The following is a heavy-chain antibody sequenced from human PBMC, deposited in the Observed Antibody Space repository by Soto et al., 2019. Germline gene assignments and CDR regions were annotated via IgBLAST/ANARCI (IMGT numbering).Heavy chain of an antibody. D-gene: IGHD2-2*01. Sequence: SVKVSCKASGGTFSSYAISWVRQAPGQGLEWMGGIIPIFGTANYAQKFQGRVTITADESTSTAYMELSSLRSEDTAVYYCAKDGRTDIVVVPAAILNYYYYGMDVWGQGTTVTVSS. CDR2: IIPIFGTA. CDR3: AKDGRTDIVVVPAAILNYYYYGMDV. V-gene: IGHV1-69*13. J-gene: IGHJ6*02. CDR1: GGTFSSYA.